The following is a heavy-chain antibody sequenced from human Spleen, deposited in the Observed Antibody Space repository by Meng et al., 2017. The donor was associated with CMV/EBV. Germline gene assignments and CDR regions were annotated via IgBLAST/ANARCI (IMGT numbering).Heavy chain of an antibody. J-gene: IGHJ5*02. CDR1: GGSFSGYY. D-gene: IGHD5-12*01. CDR2: INHSGST. V-gene: IGHV4-34*01. Sequence: QVQLQQWGAGLLKPSETLSLTCAVYGGSFSGYYWSWIRQPPGKGLEWIGEINHSGSTNYNPSLKSRVTISVDTSKNQFSLKLSSVTAADTAVYYCARATTRGWFDPWGQGTLVTVSS. CDR3: ARATTRGWFDP.